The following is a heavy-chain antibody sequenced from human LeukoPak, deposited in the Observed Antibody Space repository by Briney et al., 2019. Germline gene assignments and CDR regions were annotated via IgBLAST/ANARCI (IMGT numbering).Heavy chain of an antibody. Sequence: GSLRLSCTASGFTFSSYGIHWVRQAPGKGLEWVAVISYDGSNKYHSDSVKGRFTISRDNSKNSLYLQMNSLRAEDTAVYYCAKMRGPTVTSAFDYWGQGTLVTVSS. J-gene: IGHJ4*02. CDR3: AKMRGPTVTSAFDY. V-gene: IGHV3-30*18. D-gene: IGHD4-17*01. CDR1: GFTFSSYG. CDR2: ISYDGSNK.